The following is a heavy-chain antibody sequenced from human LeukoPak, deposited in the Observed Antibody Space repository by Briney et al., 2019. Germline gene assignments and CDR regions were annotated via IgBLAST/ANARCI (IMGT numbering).Heavy chain of an antibody. V-gene: IGHV3-7*01. D-gene: IGHD1-26*01. CDR1: GFTFSSYW. CDR3: ARDPEGAITPEN. Sequence: PGGSLRLSCAASGFTFSSYWMSWVRQAPGKGLEWVATIKQDGSEKYYVDSVKGRFTISRDNAKYSLYLQMNSLRAEDTAVYYCARDPEGAITPENWGQGTLVTVSS. J-gene: IGHJ4*02. CDR2: IKQDGSEK.